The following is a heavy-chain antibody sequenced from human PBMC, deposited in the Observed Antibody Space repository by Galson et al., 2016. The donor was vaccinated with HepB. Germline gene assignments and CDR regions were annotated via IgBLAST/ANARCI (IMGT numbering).Heavy chain of an antibody. CDR3: ASACSSTTCYGDFDY. D-gene: IGHD2-2*01. Sequence: SVKVSCKASGYTFTSYAMHWVRQAPGQRLEWMGWINAGNGNTKNSQKFQGRVTITRDTSASTAYMELSSLRSEDTAVYYCASACSSTTCYGDFDYWGQGTLVTVSS. CDR2: INAGNGNT. J-gene: IGHJ4*02. V-gene: IGHV1-3*01. CDR1: GYTFTSYA.